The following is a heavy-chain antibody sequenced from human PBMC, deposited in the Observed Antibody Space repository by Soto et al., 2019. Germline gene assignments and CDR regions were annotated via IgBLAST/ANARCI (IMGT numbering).Heavy chain of an antibody. Sequence: GGSLRLSCAASGFTFSSYAMSWVRQAPGKGLKWVSAISGSGGSTYYADSVKGRFTISRDNAKNTLYLQMNSLRAEDTAVYYCARVSSPYGRDYWGQGTLVTVSS. CDR3: ARVSSPYGRDY. CDR1: GFTFSSYA. D-gene: IGHD3-16*01. CDR2: ISGSGGST. V-gene: IGHV3-23*01. J-gene: IGHJ4*02.